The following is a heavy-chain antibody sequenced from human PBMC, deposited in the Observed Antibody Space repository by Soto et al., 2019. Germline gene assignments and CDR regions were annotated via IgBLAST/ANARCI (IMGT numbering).Heavy chain of an antibody. J-gene: IGHJ5*02. CDR2: IIPICGTA. D-gene: IGHD6-19*01. CDR3: ARDFRPGSGSVGFDP. CDR1: GGTFSSYA. Sequence: QVQRVQSGAEVKKPGSSVKVSCKASGGTFSSYAISWVRQAPGQGLEWRGGIIPICGTANYAQKFQGRVTITADESTSTADMELRSLSSEDTAVYYCARDFRPGSGSVGFDPWGQGTLVTVSS. V-gene: IGHV1-69*01.